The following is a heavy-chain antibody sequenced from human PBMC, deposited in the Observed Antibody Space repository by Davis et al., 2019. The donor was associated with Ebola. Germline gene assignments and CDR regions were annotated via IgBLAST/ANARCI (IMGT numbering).Heavy chain of an antibody. CDR2: IHSTGSVI. D-gene: IGHD2-8*02. J-gene: IGHJ4*02. Sequence: GESLKISCAASGFTVRSTYMSWVRQAPGKGLEWISYIHSTGSVIYYADSVKGRFTISRDDAKNSLYLQMNSLRAEDTAVYYCARDLGTGPPADYWGQGTLVTVSS. CDR1: GFTVRSTY. CDR3: ARDLGTGPPADY. V-gene: IGHV3-11*01.